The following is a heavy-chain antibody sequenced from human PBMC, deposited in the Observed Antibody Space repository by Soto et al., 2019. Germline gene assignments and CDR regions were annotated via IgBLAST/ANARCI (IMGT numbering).Heavy chain of an antibody. J-gene: IGHJ4*02. CDR3: ARGGDWQFDY. Sequence: QVQLQESGPGLVKPSGTLSLTCAVSGDSISSDKWWSWVRQPPGKGLEWIGEIHHSGRTNYNPSLXXRFTILVEKSKNQVSLELSSMTAADTAVYYCARGGDWQFDYWGQGTLVTVSS. D-gene: IGHD2-21*02. CDR1: GDSISSDKW. V-gene: IGHV4-4*02. CDR2: IHHSGRT.